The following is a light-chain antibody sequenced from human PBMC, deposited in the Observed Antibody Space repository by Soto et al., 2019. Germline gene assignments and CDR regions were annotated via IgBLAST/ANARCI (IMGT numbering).Light chain of an antibody. CDR3: QQSYGAAT. V-gene: IGKV1-39*01. Sequence: IQMTQAPSSLSASVGDTVTITCRASQTIDSYLNWYQQKPGQAPKLLISDTSTLHSGVPSRFSGSASGTDFTLTISSLQPEDFETYYCQQSYGAATFGQGTKVDIK. J-gene: IGKJ2*01. CDR1: QTIDSY. CDR2: DTS.